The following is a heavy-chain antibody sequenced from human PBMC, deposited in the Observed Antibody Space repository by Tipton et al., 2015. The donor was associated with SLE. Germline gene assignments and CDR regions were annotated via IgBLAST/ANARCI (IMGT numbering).Heavy chain of an antibody. D-gene: IGHD4-23*01. Sequence: TLSLTCTVSGDSISSGGYYWSWIRQHLGKGLEYIGYIHYRRNTYYNPSLRSRVFISVDTSKNQFSLKLSSVTAADTAVYYCARGGRGDGGNPFDPWGQGTLVTVSS. V-gene: IGHV4-31*03. CDR1: GDSISSGGYY. CDR2: IHYRRNT. J-gene: IGHJ5*02. CDR3: ARGGRGDGGNPFDP.